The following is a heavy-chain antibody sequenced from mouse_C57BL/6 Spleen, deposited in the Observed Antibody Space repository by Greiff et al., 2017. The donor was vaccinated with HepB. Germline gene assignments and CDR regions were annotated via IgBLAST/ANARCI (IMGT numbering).Heavy chain of an antibody. D-gene: IGHD1-1*01. V-gene: IGHV1-5*01. Sequence: VHVKQSGTVLARPGASVKMSCKTSGYTFPSYWMHWVKQRPGQGLEWIGAIYPGNSDTSYNQKFKGKAKLTAVTSASTAYMGLSSLTHEDSAVYYWTRKRITTVVAPFDYWGQGTTLTVSS. CDR3: TRKRITTVVAPFDY. J-gene: IGHJ2*01. CDR1: GYTFPSYW. CDR2: IYPGNSDT.